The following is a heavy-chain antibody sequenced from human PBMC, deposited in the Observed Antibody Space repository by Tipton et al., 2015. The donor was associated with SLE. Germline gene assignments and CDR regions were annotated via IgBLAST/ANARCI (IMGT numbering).Heavy chain of an antibody. CDR3: ATLREEGY. Sequence: SLRLSCAASGFTFSSYGMHWVRQAPGKGLEWVAVISYDGSNKYYADSVKGRFTISRDNSKNTLYLQMNSLRAEDTAVYYCATLREEGYWGQGTLVTVSS. V-gene: IGHV3-30*03. CDR2: ISYDGSNK. J-gene: IGHJ4*02. CDR1: GFTFSSYG.